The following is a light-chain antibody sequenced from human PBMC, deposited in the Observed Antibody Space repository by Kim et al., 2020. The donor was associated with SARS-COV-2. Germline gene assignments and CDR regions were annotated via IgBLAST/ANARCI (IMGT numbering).Light chain of an antibody. Sequence: EIVMTQSPVTLSLSPGERATLSCRASQSINTKLAWYQQRPGQAPRRLIFGASARATGIPPRFSGSGSGTEFTLTISNLQSEDFAVYYCQHYNTWPYTFGQGTKVDIK. CDR2: GAS. CDR3: QHYNTWPYT. J-gene: IGKJ2*01. CDR1: QSINTK. V-gene: IGKV3-15*01.